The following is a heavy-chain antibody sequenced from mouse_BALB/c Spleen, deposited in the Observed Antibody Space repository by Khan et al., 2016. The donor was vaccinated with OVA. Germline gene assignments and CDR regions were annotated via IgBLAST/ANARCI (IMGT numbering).Heavy chain of an antibody. J-gene: IGHJ3*01. V-gene: IGHV1-77*01. Sequence: QVQLQQSGAELARPGASVKLSCKASGYTFPDYYINWVKQRTGRGLEWLGEIYPRSGNTYYNEKFKGKATLTSDTSSRLSYLQLSSLTSDDSAVYFCARRNYFGYTFAYWGQGTLVTVSA. CDR3: ARRNYFGYTFAY. D-gene: IGHD1-2*01. CDR1: GYTFPDYY. CDR2: IYPRSGNT.